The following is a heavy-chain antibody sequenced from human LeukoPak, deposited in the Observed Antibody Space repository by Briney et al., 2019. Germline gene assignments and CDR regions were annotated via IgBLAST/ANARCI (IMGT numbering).Heavy chain of an antibody. CDR1: GFTFSDYS. CDR3: AKDRLFGPRWTSFDD. V-gene: IGHV3-23*01. CDR2: VTGSGDSS. J-gene: IGHJ4*02. Sequence: GGSLTLSCAASGFTFSDYSMTWVRQAPGKGREWVSSVTGSGDSSWYADSVEGRFTISRDNSGNTLFLHMHSLRVEDTALYYCAKDRLFGPRWTSFDDWGQGTLVTVSS. D-gene: IGHD3-16*01.